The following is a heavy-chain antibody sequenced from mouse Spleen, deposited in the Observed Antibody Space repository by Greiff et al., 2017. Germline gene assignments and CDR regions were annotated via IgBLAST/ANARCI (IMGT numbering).Heavy chain of an antibody. CDR3: ARGGELGYYFDY. D-gene: IGHD3-1*01. CDR1: GYTFTSYW. Sequence: QVQLQQPGAELVKPGASVKLSCKASGYTFTSYWMHWVKQRPGQGLEWIGVIDPSDSYTNYNQKFKGKATLTVDTSSSTAYMQLSSLTSEDSAVYYCARGGELGYYFDYWGQGTTLTVSS. V-gene: IGHV1-59*01. J-gene: IGHJ2*01. CDR2: IDPSDSYT.